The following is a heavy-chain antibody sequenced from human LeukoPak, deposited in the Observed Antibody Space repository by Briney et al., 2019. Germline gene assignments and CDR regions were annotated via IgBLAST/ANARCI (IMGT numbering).Heavy chain of an antibody. D-gene: IGHD3-22*01. V-gene: IGHV4-59*01. J-gene: IGHJ4*02. CDR2: IYYSGST. CDR1: GGSISSYY. CDR3: AREGYYDSSGYYLDY. Sequence: SETLSLTCTVSGGSISSYYWSWIRQPPGKGLEWIGYIYYSGSTNYNPSLKSRVTISVDTSKNHFSLKLSSVTAADTAVYYCAREGYYDSSGYYLDYWGQGTLVTVSS.